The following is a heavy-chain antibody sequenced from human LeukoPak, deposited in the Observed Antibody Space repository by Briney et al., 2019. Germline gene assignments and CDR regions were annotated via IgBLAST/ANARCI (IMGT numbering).Heavy chain of an antibody. CDR2: IYYSGST. Sequence: SETLSLTCSVSGGSISSSSYYWGWIRQPPGKGLEWIGTIYYSGSTNYNPSLKSRVTISVDTSKNQFSLKLSSVTAADTAVYYCARVGNEWLYYFDYWGQGTLVTVSS. CDR1: GGSISSSSYY. J-gene: IGHJ4*02. D-gene: IGHD6-19*01. V-gene: IGHV4-39*07. CDR3: ARVGNEWLYYFDY.